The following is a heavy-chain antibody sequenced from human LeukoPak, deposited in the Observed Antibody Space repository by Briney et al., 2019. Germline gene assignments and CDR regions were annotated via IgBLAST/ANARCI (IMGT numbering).Heavy chain of an antibody. J-gene: IGHJ4*02. V-gene: IGHV3-48*01. CDR1: GFTFRDKS. CDR3: ASSSSLGN. D-gene: IGHD6-6*01. CDR2: ISPSSSTI. Sequence: GGSLRLSCAASGFTFRDKSMNWVRQAPGKGLEWVSYISPSSSTIYYADSVKGRFTISRDNAKNPLSLQMNSLRAEDTAVYYCASSSSLGNWGQGTLVTVSS.